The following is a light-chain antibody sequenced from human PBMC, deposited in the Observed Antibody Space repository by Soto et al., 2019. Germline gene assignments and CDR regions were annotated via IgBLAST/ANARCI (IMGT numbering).Light chain of an antibody. CDR3: NAQADNGKHV. V-gene: IGLV2-8*01. CDR1: SNDVGHSSF. J-gene: IGLJ1*01. CDR2: EVS. Sequence: QSALTQPPSASGSPGQSVTISCTGTSNDVGHSSFISWYQQHPGKGPKLIIYEVSKRPSGVPDRFSGSKSGNTASLSVSGLQDEDDAYYFCNAQADNGKHVFGTGTKVTVL.